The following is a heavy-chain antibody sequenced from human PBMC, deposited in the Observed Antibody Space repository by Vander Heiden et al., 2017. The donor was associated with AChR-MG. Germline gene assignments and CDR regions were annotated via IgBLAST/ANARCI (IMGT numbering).Heavy chain of an antibody. CDR2: ISYDGSNK. V-gene: IGHV3-30-3*01. J-gene: IGHJ4*02. CDR1: GFTLRSYA. CDR3: AGVRPHYDSSGYTPEGY. D-gene: IGHD3-22*01. Sequence: QVQLVESGGGVVPPGRSLRLSCAAPGFTLRSYARHWVRQAPGKGLEWVAVISYDGSNKYYADSVKGRFTISRDNSKNTLYLQMNSLRAEDTAVYYCAGVRPHYDSSGYTPEGYWGQGTLVTVSS.